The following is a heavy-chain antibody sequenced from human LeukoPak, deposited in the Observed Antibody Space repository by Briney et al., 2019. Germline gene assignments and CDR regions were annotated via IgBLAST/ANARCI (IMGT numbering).Heavy chain of an antibody. CDR3: ARDPGYSGYDYAGRAFDI. V-gene: IGHV4-59*06. J-gene: IGHJ3*02. D-gene: IGHD5-12*01. CDR2: IYYSGST. CDR1: GGSISSYY. Sequence: SETLSLTCTVSGGSISSYYWSWIRQHPGKGLEWIGYIYYSGSTYYNPSLKSRVTISVDTSKNQFSLKLSSVTAADTAVYYCARDPGYSGYDYAGRAFDIWGQGTMVTVSS.